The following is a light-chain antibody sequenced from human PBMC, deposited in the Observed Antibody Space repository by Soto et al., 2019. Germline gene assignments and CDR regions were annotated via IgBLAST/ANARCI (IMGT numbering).Light chain of an antibody. V-gene: IGKV1-5*01. CDR3: QQYDTYSRT. CDR2: DAS. Sequence: DIQMTQSPSTLSASVGDRVTVTCRASQSINTWLAWYQQKPGKAPKLLIYDASSLQSGVPSRFTSRGSGTEFTLTISSLQPDDFATYYCQQYDTYSRTFGQGTKVDIK. CDR1: QSINTW. J-gene: IGKJ1*01.